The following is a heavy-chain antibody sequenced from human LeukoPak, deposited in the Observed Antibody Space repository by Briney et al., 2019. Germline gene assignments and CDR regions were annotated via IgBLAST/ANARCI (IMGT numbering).Heavy chain of an antibody. J-gene: IGHJ5*02. V-gene: IGHV1-2*02. CDR2: VNPINGDT. D-gene: IGHD3-16*01. CDR3: ARGRWADKFDP. Sequence: GASVKVSCKASGYTFTLYYIHWVRQAPGQGLEWMGSVNPINGDTNYAPKFQGRVTLTTDTSINTAYMEVNRLTYDDAAVYYCARGRWADKFDPWGQGTLVTVSS. CDR1: GYTFTLYY.